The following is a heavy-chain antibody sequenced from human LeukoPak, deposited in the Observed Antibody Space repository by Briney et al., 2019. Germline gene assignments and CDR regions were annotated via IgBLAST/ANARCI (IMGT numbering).Heavy chain of an antibody. CDR3: AREVDTAMVTTDY. CDR1: GFTFSSYA. J-gene: IGHJ4*02. V-gene: IGHV3-23*01. D-gene: IGHD5-18*01. CDR2: ISGSGGST. Sequence: QPGGSLRLSCAASGFTFSSYAMSWVRQAPGKGLEWVSAISGSGGSTYYADSVKGRFTISRDNAKNSLYLQMNSLRAEDTAVYYCAREVDTAMVTTDYWGQGTLATVSS.